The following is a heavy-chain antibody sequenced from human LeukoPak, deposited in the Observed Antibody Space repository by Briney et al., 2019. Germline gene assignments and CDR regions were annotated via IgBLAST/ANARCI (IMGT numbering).Heavy chain of an antibody. Sequence: GGSLRLSCAASGFTFDDYGMSWVRQAPGKGLEWVSGINWNGGSTGYADSVKGRFTISRDNAKNSLYLQMNSLRAEDTALYYCARKSGYSSTNWFDPWGQGTLVTVPS. CDR1: GFTFDDYG. CDR3: ARKSGYSSTNWFDP. CDR2: INWNGGST. V-gene: IGHV3-20*04. D-gene: IGHD6-13*01. J-gene: IGHJ5*02.